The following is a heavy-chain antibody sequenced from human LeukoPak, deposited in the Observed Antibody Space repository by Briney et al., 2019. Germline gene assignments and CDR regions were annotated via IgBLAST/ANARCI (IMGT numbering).Heavy chain of an antibody. CDR1: GFTFSDYY. CDR2: ISSSGSTI. Sequence: GGSLRLSCAASGFTFSDYYMSWIRQAPGKGLEWVSYISSSGSTIYYADSVKGRFTISRDNAKNSLYLQVNSLRAEDTAVYYCARPRNYYDSSGYRDWGQGTLVTVSS. CDR3: ARPRNYYDSSGYRD. J-gene: IGHJ4*02. V-gene: IGHV3-11*01. D-gene: IGHD3-22*01.